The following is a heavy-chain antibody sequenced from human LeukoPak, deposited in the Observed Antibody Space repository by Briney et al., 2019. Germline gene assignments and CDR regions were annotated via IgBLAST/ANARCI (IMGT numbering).Heavy chain of an antibody. D-gene: IGHD2-8*01. V-gene: IGHV1-69*04. CDR3: ARDPSMTWYFDL. Sequence: SVKVSCKASVGTFSSYTISWVRPPPGQGLEWMGRIIPILGIANYAQKFQGRVTLTAEKYTSTAYMELSSLRSEDTAVYYCARDPSMTWYFDLWGRGSLVTVSS. J-gene: IGHJ2*01. CDR2: IIPILGIA. CDR1: VGTFSSYT.